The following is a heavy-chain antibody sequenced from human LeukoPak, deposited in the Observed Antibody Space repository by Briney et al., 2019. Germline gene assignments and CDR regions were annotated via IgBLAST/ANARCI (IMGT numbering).Heavy chain of an antibody. D-gene: IGHD6-6*01. CDR3: ARGELLGNSSYYYYYYFMDV. CDR1: TYTFTNYY. Sequence: GASVKVSCKASTYTFTNYYMNWVRRAPGQGLEWMGMINPSAGSTYYAQTLQGRVTMTRDLSASTVFMELGSLRSEDTAVYYCARGELLGNSSYYYYYYFMDVWGKGTSVTVSS. CDR2: INPSAGST. V-gene: IGHV1-46*01. J-gene: IGHJ6*03.